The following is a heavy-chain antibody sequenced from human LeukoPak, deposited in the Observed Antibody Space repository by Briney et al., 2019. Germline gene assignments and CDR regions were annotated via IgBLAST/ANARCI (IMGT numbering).Heavy chain of an antibody. CDR2: IHYSGST. CDR1: GDSIGNYY. J-gene: IGHJ3*02. CDR3: ARYDSSGHHHLGAFDI. Sequence: SETLSLTCTVSGDSIGNYYWSWIRQPPGKGLESIGYIHYSGSTKNNPSLQSRVIISLNTSKNQFSLKLSSVTAADTAVYFSARYDSSGHHHLGAFDIWGQGTMVTVSS. V-gene: IGHV4-59*01. D-gene: IGHD3-22*01.